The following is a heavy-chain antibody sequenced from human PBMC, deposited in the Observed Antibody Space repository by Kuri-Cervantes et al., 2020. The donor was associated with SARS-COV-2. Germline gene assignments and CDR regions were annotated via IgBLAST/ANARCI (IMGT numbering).Heavy chain of an antibody. CDR3: ARRGGYCTNGVCYTGDYFDY. Sequence: GSLRLPCTVSGGPISSYYWSWIRQPPGKGLEWIGYIYYSGSTNYNPSLKSRVTISVDTSKNQFSLKLSSVTAADTAVYYCARRGGYCTNGVCYTGDYFDYWGQGTLVTVSS. V-gene: IGHV4-59*01. CDR2: IYYSGST. CDR1: GGPISSYY. J-gene: IGHJ4*02. D-gene: IGHD2-8*01.